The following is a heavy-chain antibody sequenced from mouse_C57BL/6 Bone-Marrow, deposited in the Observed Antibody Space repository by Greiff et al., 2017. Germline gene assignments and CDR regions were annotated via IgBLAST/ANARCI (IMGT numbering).Heavy chain of an antibody. CDR2: ISYSGST. J-gene: IGHJ4*01. V-gene: IGHV3-8*01. D-gene: IGHD1-1*01. CDR1: GYSITSDY. CDR3: ARYGHGSSVYYAMDY. Sequence: EVKLQESGPGLAKPSQTLSLTCSVTGYSITSDYWNWIRKFPGHKLEYMGYISYSGSTYYNPSLKSRISITRDTSKNQYYLQLNSVTTEDTATYYGARYGHGSSVYYAMDYWGQGTSVTVSS.